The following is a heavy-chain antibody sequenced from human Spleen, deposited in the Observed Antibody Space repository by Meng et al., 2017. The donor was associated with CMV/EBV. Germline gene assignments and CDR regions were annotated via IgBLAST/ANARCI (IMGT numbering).Heavy chain of an antibody. CDR2: IYYSGST. D-gene: IGHD3-22*01. CDR3: ARQLFGYYDSSGYYYREHAFDI. J-gene: IGHJ3*02. Sequence: SETLSLTCTVSGGSISSSSYYWGWIRQPPGKGLEWIGSIYYSGSTYYNPSLKSRVTISVDTSKNQFSLKLSSVTAADTAVYYCARQLFGYYDSSGYYYREHAFDIWGQGTMVTVS. CDR1: GGSISSSSYY. V-gene: IGHV4-39*01.